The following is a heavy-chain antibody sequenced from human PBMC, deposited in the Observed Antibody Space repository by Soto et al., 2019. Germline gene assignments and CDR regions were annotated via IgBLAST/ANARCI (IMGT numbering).Heavy chain of an antibody. D-gene: IGHD3-3*01. Sequence: GGSLRLSCAASGFTFSSYGMHWVRQAPGKGLEWVAVIWYDGSNKYYADSVKGRFTISRDNSKNTLYLQMNSLRAEDTAVYYCARALGAGYYDFWGAFDIWGQGTMVTVSS. CDR3: ARALGAGYYDFWGAFDI. CDR1: GFTFSSYG. V-gene: IGHV3-33*01. J-gene: IGHJ3*02. CDR2: IWYDGSNK.